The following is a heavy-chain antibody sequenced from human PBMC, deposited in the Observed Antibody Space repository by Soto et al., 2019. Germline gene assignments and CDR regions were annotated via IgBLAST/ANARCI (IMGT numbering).Heavy chain of an antibody. CDR2: INPSGGST. Sequence: ASVKVSCKACGCTFTRYYMHWVRQAPGQGLEWMGIINPSGGSTSYAQKFQGRVTMTRDTSTSTVYMELSSLRSEDTAVYYCARVDYDILTGYSGGMDVWGQGTTVTVSS. CDR1: GCTFTRYY. J-gene: IGHJ6*02. CDR3: ARVDYDILTGYSGGMDV. V-gene: IGHV1-46*01. D-gene: IGHD3-9*01.